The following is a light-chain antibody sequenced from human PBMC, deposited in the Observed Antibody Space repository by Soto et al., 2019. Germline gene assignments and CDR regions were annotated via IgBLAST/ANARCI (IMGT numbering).Light chain of an antibody. V-gene: IGLV2-14*01. CDR3: SSYTSSSTWV. CDR2: EVS. J-gene: IGLJ3*02. Sequence: QSALTQPASVSGSPGQSITISCTGTSSDVGGYKYVSWYQQNSGKAPKLMIYEVSNRPSGVSNRFSASKSGNTASLTISGLQAEDEADYYCSSYTSSSTWVFGGGTKVTVL. CDR1: SSDVGGYKY.